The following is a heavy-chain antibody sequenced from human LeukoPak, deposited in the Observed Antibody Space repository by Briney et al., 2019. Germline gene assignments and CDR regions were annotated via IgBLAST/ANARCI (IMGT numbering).Heavy chain of an antibody. CDR1: GFTFSDYS. CDR3: ARWRGSTSERSDY. J-gene: IGHJ4*02. V-gene: IGHV3-7*01. CDR2: IKQDGSAK. D-gene: IGHD2-2*01. Sequence: SGGSLRLSCTAYGFTFSDYSMTWVRQAPGKGLEWVANIKQDGSAKYYVDSVKGRFTISRDNAKNSLYLQMDSLRVEDTATYYCARWRGSTSERSDYWGQGTLVTVSS.